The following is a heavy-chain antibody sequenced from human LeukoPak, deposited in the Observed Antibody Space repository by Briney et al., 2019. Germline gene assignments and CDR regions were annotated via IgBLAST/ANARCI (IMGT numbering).Heavy chain of an antibody. CDR1: GYSFILYG. V-gene: IGHV1-18*01. CDR3: AKDDNYGIFVNVDY. CDR2: ISASTGDT. Sequence: ASVKVSCNTAGYSFILYGISWVRQAAGQQPEGRRWISASTGDTKYKQKFQRRGTLTPATSTSPTYIELSSLIADDTAAYYYAKDDNYGIFVNVDYWGQGTMVSVSS. J-gene: IGHJ4*02. D-gene: IGHD4-11*01.